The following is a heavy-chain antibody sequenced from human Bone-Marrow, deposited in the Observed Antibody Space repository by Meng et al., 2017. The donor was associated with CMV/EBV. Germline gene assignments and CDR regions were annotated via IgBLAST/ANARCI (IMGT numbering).Heavy chain of an antibody. Sequence: GGSLRLSCAASGFTFSSYGMHWVRQAPGKGLEWVSGINWNGGSTGYADSVKGRFTISRDNAKNSLYLQMNSLRAEDTAVYYCARGGQLAHYWGQRTLVTVSS. CDR3: ARGGQLAHY. CDR1: GFTFSSYG. V-gene: IGHV3-20*04. D-gene: IGHD6-6*01. J-gene: IGHJ4*02. CDR2: INWNGGST.